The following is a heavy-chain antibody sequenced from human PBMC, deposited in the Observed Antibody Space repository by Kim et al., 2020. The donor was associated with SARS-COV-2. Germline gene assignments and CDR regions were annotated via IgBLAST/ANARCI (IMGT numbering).Heavy chain of an antibody. J-gene: IGHJ4*02. Sequence: SVKVSCKASGGTFSSYAISWVRQAPGQGLEWMGRIIPILGIANYAQKFQGRVTITADKSTSTAYMELSSLRSEDTAVYYCATAERDGYNYFYFDYWGQGTLVTVSS. V-gene: IGHV1-69*04. CDR2: IIPILGIA. D-gene: IGHD5-12*01. CDR1: GGTFSSYA. CDR3: ATAERDGYNYFYFDY.